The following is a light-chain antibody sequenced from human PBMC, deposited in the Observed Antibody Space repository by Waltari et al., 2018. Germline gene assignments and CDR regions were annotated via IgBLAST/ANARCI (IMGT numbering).Light chain of an antibody. CDR2: AAS. V-gene: IGKV1-9*01. CDR1: QGIISY. J-gene: IGKJ4*01. Sequence: DIQLTQSASFLSASVGDRVTITCRATQGIISYLAWYQQKPGKVPKLLIYAASTLQSGVPSRFSGSGSGTEFTLTISSLQPEDSATYYCQQLNTYPFTFGGGTKVEIK. CDR3: QQLNTYPFT.